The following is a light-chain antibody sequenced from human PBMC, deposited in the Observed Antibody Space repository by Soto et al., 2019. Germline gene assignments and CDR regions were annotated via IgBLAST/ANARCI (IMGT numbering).Light chain of an antibody. CDR1: RSNIGRNF. J-gene: IGLJ3*02. V-gene: IGLV1-47*01. CDR2: RNN. Sequence: QSVLTQSPSASGTPGQRVTISCSGSRSNIGRNFAYWYQHVPGTAPRLLIQRNNERPSGVPDRFSGSKSGTSVSLAFSGLRSDDEATYYCAAWDDTLDAQVFGGGTQLTVL. CDR3: AAWDDTLDAQV.